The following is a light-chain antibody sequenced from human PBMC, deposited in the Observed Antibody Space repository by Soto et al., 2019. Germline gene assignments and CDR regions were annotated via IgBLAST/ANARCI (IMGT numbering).Light chain of an antibody. J-gene: IGKJ5*01. CDR3: QQHGISHIT. Sequence: EIVLTQSPGTLSLSPGERATLSCRASHSVSSSYLAWYQQKPGQAPRLLMYDASLRATGVPDRFSGSGSGTDFTLTITRLEPDNSAVYYCQQHGISHITFGQGTRLEIK. CDR1: HSVSSSY. CDR2: DAS. V-gene: IGKV3-20*01.